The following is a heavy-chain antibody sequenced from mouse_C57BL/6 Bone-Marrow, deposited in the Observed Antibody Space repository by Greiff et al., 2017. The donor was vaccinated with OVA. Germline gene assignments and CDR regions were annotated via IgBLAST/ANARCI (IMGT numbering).Heavy chain of an antibody. D-gene: IGHD2-2*01. J-gene: IGHJ4*01. V-gene: IGHV2-5*01. CDR2: IWRGGST. Sequence: VHLVESGPGLVQPSQSLSITCTVSGFSLTSYGVHWVRQSPGKGLEWLGVIWRGGSTDYNAAFMSRLSITKDNSKSQVFFKMNSLQADDTAIYYCAKVIYYGYPYAMDYWGQGTSVTVSS. CDR3: AKVIYYGYPYAMDY. CDR1: GFSLTSYG.